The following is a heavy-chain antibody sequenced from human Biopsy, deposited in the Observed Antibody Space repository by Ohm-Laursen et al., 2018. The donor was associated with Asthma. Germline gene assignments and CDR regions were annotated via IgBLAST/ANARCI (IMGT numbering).Heavy chain of an antibody. V-gene: IGHV1-18*01. Sequence: SANVSCKTSGYTFNSAGITWVRQAPGQGLECTGWISVYNGNTKVAQKLQDRVTMITDTSTSTANMELRSLRSDDPAVYCFARAVYYSHYYGIDVWGQGTTVTVS. D-gene: IGHD3-10*01. CDR2: ISVYNGNT. CDR3: ARAVYYSHYYGIDV. J-gene: IGHJ6*02. CDR1: GYTFNSAG.